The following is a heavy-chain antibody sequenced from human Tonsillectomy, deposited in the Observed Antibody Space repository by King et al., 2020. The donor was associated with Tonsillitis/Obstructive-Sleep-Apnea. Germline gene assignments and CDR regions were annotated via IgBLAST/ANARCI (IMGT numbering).Heavy chain of an antibody. Sequence: VQLVESGGGLVQPGGSLRLSCAAFGFTFRTYAMSWVRQAPGKGLEWVSVISDNGAGTYYADSVKGRFTTSRDNSKHTLYLQMNSLRPDDTAVYYCAGGPAGADYYYMDLWGKGTTVTVSS. CDR2: ISDNGAGT. D-gene: IGHD6-19*01. CDR3: AGGPAGADYYYMDL. J-gene: IGHJ6*03. CDR1: GFTFRTYA. V-gene: IGHV3-23*04.